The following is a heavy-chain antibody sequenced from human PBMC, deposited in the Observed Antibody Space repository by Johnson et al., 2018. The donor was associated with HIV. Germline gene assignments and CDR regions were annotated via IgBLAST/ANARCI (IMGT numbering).Heavy chain of an antibody. J-gene: IGHJ3*02. CDR3: VRGEEGAFDI. V-gene: IGHV3-7*05. CDR1: GFTFSSYW. CDR2: IKQDGSEK. Sequence: VQLVESGGGVVQPGRSLRLSCAASGFTFSSYWMSWVRQAPGKGLEWVANIKQDGSEKYYVDSVKGRFTISRDNSRDTLSLQMNSLRVEDTAVFSCVRGEEGAFDIWGQGTMVTVSS.